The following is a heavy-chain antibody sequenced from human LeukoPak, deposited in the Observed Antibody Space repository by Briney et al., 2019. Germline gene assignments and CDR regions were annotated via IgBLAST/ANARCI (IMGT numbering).Heavy chain of an antibody. D-gene: IGHD5-24*01. CDR3: ARGRDGYNY. Sequence: ASVKVSCRASGYTFTGYYMHWVRQAPGQGLEWMGWISAYNGNTNYAQKLQGRVTMTTDTSTSTAYMELRSLRSDDTAVYYCARGRDGYNYWGQGTLVTVSS. J-gene: IGHJ4*02. V-gene: IGHV1-18*04. CDR1: GYTFTGYY. CDR2: ISAYNGNT.